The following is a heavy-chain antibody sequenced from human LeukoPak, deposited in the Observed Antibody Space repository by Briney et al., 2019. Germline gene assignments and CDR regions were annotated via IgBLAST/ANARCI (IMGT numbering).Heavy chain of an antibody. CDR1: GFAFSSYA. Sequence: GGSRRLSCAVSGFAFSSYAMSWVRQAPGKGLEWVSAISGSGGSTYYADSVKGRFTISRDNSKNTLYLQMNSLRAEDTAVYYCATLRYCTNGVCSYVWGSYRYLYYWGQGTLVTVSS. D-gene: IGHD2-8*01. CDR2: ISGSGGST. CDR3: ATLRYCTNGVCSYVWGSYRYLYY. V-gene: IGHV3-23*01. J-gene: IGHJ4*02.